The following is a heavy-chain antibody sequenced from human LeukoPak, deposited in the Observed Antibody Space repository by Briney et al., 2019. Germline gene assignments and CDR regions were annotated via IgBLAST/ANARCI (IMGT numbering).Heavy chain of an antibody. D-gene: IGHD6-13*01. Sequence: ASVKVSCKASGYTFTSCDINWVRQATGQGLEWMGWINPSSGNTGHAQKFRGRVTMTRNTSTSTAYMELNSLRSEDTAVYYCARKRGISSAGPSPPSLNWFDPWGQGTLVTVSS. CDR1: GYTFTSCD. CDR2: INPSSGNT. V-gene: IGHV1-8*01. CDR3: ARKRGISSAGPSPPSLNWFDP. J-gene: IGHJ5*02.